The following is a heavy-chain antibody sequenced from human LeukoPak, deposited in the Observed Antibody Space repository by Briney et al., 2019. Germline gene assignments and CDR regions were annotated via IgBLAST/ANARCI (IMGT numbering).Heavy chain of an antibody. V-gene: IGHV1-46*01. D-gene: IGHD3-10*01. J-gene: IGHJ4*02. CDR2: INPSGGST. Sequence: ASVKVSCKASGYTLTSYYMHWVRQAPGQGLEWMGIINPSGGSTSYAQKFQGRVTMTRDTSTSTVYMELSSLRSEDTAVYYCARDAMSQLLWFGELSKFDYWGQGTLVTVSS. CDR3: ARDAMSQLLWFGELSKFDY. CDR1: GYTLTSYY.